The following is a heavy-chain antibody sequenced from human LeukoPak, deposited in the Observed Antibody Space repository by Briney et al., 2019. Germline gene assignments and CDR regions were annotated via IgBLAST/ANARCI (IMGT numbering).Heavy chain of an antibody. CDR2: ISGSGGST. V-gene: IGHV3-23*01. J-gene: IGHJ4*02. Sequence: QSGGSLRLSCAASVFTFSSYGMRWVRHAPGKGREWVSCISGSGGSTYYADSVKGRFTISRDNSKNTLYLQMNSLRDEDTAVYYCAKSSYYDASGYYREYYFDYWGQGTLVTVSS. D-gene: IGHD3-22*01. CDR1: VFTFSSYG. CDR3: AKSSYYDASGYYREYYFDY.